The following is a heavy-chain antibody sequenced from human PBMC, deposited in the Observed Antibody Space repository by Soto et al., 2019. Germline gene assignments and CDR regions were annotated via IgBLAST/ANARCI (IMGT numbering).Heavy chain of an antibody. J-gene: IGHJ6*02. CDR3: AGDGRGGYCSVCCCYSDYYYGMDV. V-gene: IGHV4-59*01. CDR2: IYYSGST. Sequence: PSETLSLTCTVSGGSISSYCWSWIRQPPGKGLEWIGYIYYSGSTNYNPSLKSRVTISVDTSKNQFSLKLSSVTAADMAVYYCAGDGRGGYCSVCCCYSDYYYGMDVWGQGTTVTVSS. CDR1: GGSISSYC. D-gene: IGHD2-15*01.